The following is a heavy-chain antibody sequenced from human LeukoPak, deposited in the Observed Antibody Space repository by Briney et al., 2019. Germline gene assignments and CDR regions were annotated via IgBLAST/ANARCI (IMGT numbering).Heavy chain of an antibody. J-gene: IGHJ4*02. CDR3: TTDYYDYVWGSYRPDY. V-gene: IGHV3-15*01. CDR2: IKSKTDGETT. CDR1: GFTFSNAW. D-gene: IGHD3-16*02. Sequence: GGSLRLSCAASGFTFSNAWTTWVRQAPGQGLEWVARIKSKTDGETTDYAAPVKGRFTISRDDSKNTLYLQMNSLKTEDTAVYYCTTDYYDYVWGSYRPDYWGQGTLVTVSS.